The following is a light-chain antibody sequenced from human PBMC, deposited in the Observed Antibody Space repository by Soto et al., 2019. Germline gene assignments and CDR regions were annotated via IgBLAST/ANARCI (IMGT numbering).Light chain of an antibody. CDR1: QSVSSN. CDR2: GAS. CDR3: QQYNNWRMYT. Sequence: EIVMTQSPATLSVSPGERATLSCRASQSVSSNLAWYQQKPGQAPRLLIYGASTRATGIPARFSGSGSGTEFTLTIGSLQSEDFAVYYCQQYNNWRMYTFGQGTKLEIK. J-gene: IGKJ2*01. V-gene: IGKV3-15*01.